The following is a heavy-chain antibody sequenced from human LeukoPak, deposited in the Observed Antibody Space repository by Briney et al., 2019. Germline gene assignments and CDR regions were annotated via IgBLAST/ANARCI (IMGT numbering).Heavy chain of an antibody. V-gene: IGHV4-34*01. J-gene: IGHJ4*02. CDR1: GVSFSGYY. CDR3: ARNFRRHGGNSLDY. D-gene: IGHD4-23*01. CDR2: INHSGST. Sequence: PSETLSLTCAVYGVSFSGYYWSWIRQPPGKGLEWIGEINHSGSTNYNPSLKSRVTISVDTSKNQFSLKLSSVTAADTAVYYCARNFRRHGGNSLDYWGQGTLVTVSS.